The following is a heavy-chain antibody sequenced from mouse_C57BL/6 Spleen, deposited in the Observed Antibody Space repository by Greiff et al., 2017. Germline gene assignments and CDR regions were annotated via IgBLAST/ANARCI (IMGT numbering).Heavy chain of an antibody. Sequence: EVKLLESGPGLVKPSQSLSLTCSVTGYSITSGYYWNWIRQFPGNKLEWMGYISYDGSNNYNPSLKNRISITLDTSKNQFFLKLNSVTTEDTATYYCARDYYGRSFDYWGQGTTLTVSS. V-gene: IGHV3-6*01. CDR2: ISYDGSN. D-gene: IGHD1-1*01. CDR3: ARDYYGRSFDY. CDR1: GYSITSGYY. J-gene: IGHJ2*01.